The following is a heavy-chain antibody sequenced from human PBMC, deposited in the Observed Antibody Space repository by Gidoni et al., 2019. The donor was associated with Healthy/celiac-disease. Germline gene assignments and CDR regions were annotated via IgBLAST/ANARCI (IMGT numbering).Heavy chain of an antibody. J-gene: IGHJ3*02. Sequence: QVQLVESGGGVVQPGRSLSLSCAAPGVTFSSYAMHWGRPAPGKGLEWVAVISYDGSNKYYADSVKSRFTISRDNSKNTLYLQMNSLRAEDTAVYYCARDLVWEQQLVGAFDIWGQGTMVTVSS. D-gene: IGHD6-13*01. CDR2: ISYDGSNK. CDR3: ARDLVWEQQLVGAFDI. V-gene: IGHV3-30*04. CDR1: GVTFSSYA.